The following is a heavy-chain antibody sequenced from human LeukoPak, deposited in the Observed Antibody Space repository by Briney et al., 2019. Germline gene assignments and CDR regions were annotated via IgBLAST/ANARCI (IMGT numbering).Heavy chain of an antibody. Sequence: GASLQISFKGSGYSFTSYWIGWVRPEPGKGVEWRGIINPGESDTRYSTSFKGQVTISADKSNSTAYLQWSSLKASDTAMYYCARLDIAAAGFDYWGQGTLVTVSS. CDR3: ARLDIAAAGFDY. V-gene: IGHV5-51*01. J-gene: IGHJ4*02. CDR2: INPGESDT. CDR1: GYSFTSYW. D-gene: IGHD6-13*01.